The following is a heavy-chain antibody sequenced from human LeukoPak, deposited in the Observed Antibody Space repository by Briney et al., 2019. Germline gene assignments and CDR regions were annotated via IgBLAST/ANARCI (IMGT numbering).Heavy chain of an antibody. CDR1: GLTFTNYW. J-gene: IGHJ6*03. CDR3: VRATFFIRGDV. Sequence: GGSLRLSCSASGLTFTNYWMSWFRQAPGKGLEWVANIKEDGSEIYYVDSVKGRFTVSRDNAKNSLYLQMNSLRAEDTAVYYCVRATFFIRGDVWGKGTTVTV. V-gene: IGHV3-7*04. D-gene: IGHD3-10*01. CDR2: IKEDGSEI.